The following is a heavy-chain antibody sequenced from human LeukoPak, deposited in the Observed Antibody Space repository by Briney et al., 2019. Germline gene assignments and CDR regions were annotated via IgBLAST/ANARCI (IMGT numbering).Heavy chain of an antibody. D-gene: IGHD3-10*01. CDR1: GFTFDDYA. Sequence: GGSLRLSCAASGFTFDDYAMHWGRQAPGKGLEWVSLISGDGGTTDYADSVRGRFTISRDNSKNSLYLQMNSLRTEDTALYYCACAKEIRGGFLDYWGQGTLVTVSS. J-gene: IGHJ4*02. V-gene: IGHV3-43*02. CDR2: ISGDGGTT. CDR3: ACAKEIRGGFLDY.